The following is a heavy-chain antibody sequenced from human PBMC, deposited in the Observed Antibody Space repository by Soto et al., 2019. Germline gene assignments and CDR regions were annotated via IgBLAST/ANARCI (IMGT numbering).Heavy chain of an antibody. V-gene: IGHV1-69*01. D-gene: IGHD2-2*01. J-gene: IGHJ6*02. CDR3: ARSQGSSTSLEIYYYYYYGMDV. Sequence: QVQLVQSGAEVKKPGSSVKVSCKASGGTFSSYAISWVRQAPGQGLEWMGGIIPIPGTANYAQKFLGRVTITADESTSTAYMELSSLRSEDTAAYYCARSQGSSTSLEIYYYYYYGMDVWGQGTTVTVSS. CDR1: GGTFSSYA. CDR2: IIPIPGTA.